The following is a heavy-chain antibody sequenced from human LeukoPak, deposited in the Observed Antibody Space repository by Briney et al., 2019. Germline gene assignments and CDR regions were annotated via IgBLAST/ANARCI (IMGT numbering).Heavy chain of an antibody. Sequence: GGSLRLSCAASGFAFSSYVMSWVRQAPGKGLEWVSSISSSGSYIYYADSVKGRFTISRDNAKNSLSLQMNSLRAEDTAVYYCARDLGIAARNFDYWGQGTLVTVSS. D-gene: IGHD6-13*01. J-gene: IGHJ4*02. V-gene: IGHV3-21*01. CDR1: GFAFSSYV. CDR3: ARDLGIAARNFDY. CDR2: ISSSGSYI.